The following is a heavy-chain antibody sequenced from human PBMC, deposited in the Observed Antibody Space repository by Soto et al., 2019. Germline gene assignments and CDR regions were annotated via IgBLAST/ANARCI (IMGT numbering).Heavy chain of an antibody. J-gene: IGHJ1*01. D-gene: IGHD2-15*01. CDR1: GFSFSYYA. CDR2: IAYDASKK. V-gene: IGHV3-30*03. Sequence: SLRLSCAASGFSFSYYAMHWVRQAPGKGLEWVAVIAYDASKKYYADSVKGRFTISRGNSKNTLYLQMNSLRDEDTAVHYCASPYCSGGSCYRTEYFQHWGQG. CDR3: ASPYCSGGSCYRTEYFQH.